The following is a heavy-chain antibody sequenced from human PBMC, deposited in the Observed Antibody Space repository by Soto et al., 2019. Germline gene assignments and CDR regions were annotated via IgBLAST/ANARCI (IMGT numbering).Heavy chain of an antibody. Sequence: SETLSLTCTVSGGSISSISYYWGWIRQPPGKGLEWIGSIYYSGSTYYNPSLKSRVTISVDTSKNQFSLKLSSVTAADTAVYYCARARYQLLHPYYYGMDVWGQGTTVTVSS. CDR1: GGSISSISYY. D-gene: IGHD2-2*01. CDR2: IYYSGST. CDR3: ARARYQLLHPYYYGMDV. J-gene: IGHJ6*02. V-gene: IGHV4-39*01.